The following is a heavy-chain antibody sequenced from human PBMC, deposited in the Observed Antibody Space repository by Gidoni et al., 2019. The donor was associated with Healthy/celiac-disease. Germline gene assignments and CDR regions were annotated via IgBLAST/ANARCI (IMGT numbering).Heavy chain of an antibody. J-gene: IGHJ4*02. D-gene: IGHD3-22*01. CDR3: ARTYYDSSGYSGIDY. Sequence: QVQLQESGPGLVKPSETLSLTCPVSGGSISSYYWSWIRQPPGKGLEWIGYIYYSGSTNYNPSLKSRVTISVDTSKNQFSLKLSSVTAADTAVYYCARTYYDSSGYSGIDYWGQGTLVTVSS. CDR2: IYYSGST. V-gene: IGHV4-59*01. CDR1: GGSISSYY.